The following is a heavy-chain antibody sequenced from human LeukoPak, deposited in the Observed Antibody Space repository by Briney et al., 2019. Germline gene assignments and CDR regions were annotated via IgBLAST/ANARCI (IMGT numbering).Heavy chain of an antibody. V-gene: IGHV3-21*01. D-gene: IGHD3-10*01. Sequence: GGSLRLSCAASGFTFSSYSMNWVRQAPGKGLEWVSSISSSSSYIYYADSVKGRFTISRDNAKNSLYLQMNSLRAEVTAVYYCARDVTMVRGVSLWGQGTLVTVSS. CDR2: ISSSSSYI. CDR1: GFTFSSYS. J-gene: IGHJ4*02. CDR3: ARDVTMVRGVSL.